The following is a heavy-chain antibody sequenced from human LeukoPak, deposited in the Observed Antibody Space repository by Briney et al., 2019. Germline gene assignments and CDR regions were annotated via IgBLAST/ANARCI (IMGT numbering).Heavy chain of an antibody. Sequence: SQTLSLTCAISGDRVSTNSAAWNWIRQSPSRGLEWLGRTYYRSKLYSDYAVSVKSRITITADASKNHFSLRLNSVIPEDTAVYYCARGLGSGWFAYDYWGQGTLVTVSS. V-gene: IGHV6-1*01. CDR3: ARGLGSGWFAYDY. D-gene: IGHD6-19*01. J-gene: IGHJ4*02. CDR2: TYYRSKLYS. CDR1: GDRVSTNSAA.